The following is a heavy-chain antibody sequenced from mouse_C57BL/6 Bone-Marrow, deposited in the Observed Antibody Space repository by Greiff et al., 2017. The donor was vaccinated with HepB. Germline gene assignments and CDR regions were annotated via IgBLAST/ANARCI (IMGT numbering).Heavy chain of an antibody. CDR1: GFTFSDYY. CDR2: INYDGSSY. Sequence: EVKLMESEGGLVQPGSSLKLSCTASGFTFSDYYMAWVRQVPEKGLEWVANINYDGSSYYHLDSLKSRFIILSANAKHILYLQMSSLKSDDTATYYCARDLYYFDYWGQGTTLTVSS. CDR3: ARDLYYFDY. V-gene: IGHV5-16*01. J-gene: IGHJ2*01.